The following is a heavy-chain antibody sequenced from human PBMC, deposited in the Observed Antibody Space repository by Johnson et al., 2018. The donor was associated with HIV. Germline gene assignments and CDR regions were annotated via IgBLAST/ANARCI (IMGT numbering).Heavy chain of an antibody. Sequence: VQLVESGGGLVKPGGSLRLSCAASGFTFDDYAMHWVRQAPGKGLEWVSLISWDGGRTYYADSVKGRFTISRDNSKNSLYLQMNSLRAEVTAVYYCAKGEAATTVTLDSWGQGTMVTVSS. J-gene: IGHJ3*02. V-gene: IGHV3-43D*03. D-gene: IGHD4-11*01. CDR3: AKGEAATTVTLDS. CDR1: GFTFDDYA. CDR2: ISWDGGRT.